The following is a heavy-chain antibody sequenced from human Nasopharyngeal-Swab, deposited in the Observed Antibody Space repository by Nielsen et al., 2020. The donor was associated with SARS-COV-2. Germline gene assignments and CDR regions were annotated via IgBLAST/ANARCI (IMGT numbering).Heavy chain of an antibody. D-gene: IGHD1-26*01. V-gene: IGHV3-23*01. CDR2: IANGGTTT. J-gene: IGHJ4*02. CDR3: AKDSFSGSYSGY. Sequence: VRQAPGKGLEWVSTIANGGTTTYYADSVKGRFTISRDNSKNTLYLQMNSLRAEDTAVYYCAKDSFSGSYSGYWGQGTLVTVSS.